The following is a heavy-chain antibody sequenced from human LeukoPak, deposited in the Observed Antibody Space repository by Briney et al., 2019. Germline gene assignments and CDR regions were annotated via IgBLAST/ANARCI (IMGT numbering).Heavy chain of an antibody. CDR2: IWYDGSNK. CDR3: VKVKRSWYDY. V-gene: IGHV3-30*02. Sequence: GGSLRLSCAASGFTFSSYGMHWVRQAPGKGLEWVAVIWYDGSNKYYADSVKGRFTISRDNSKNTLYLQMSSLRAEDTAVYYCVKVKRSWYDYWGQGTLVTVSS. D-gene: IGHD6-13*01. CDR1: GFTFSSYG. J-gene: IGHJ4*02.